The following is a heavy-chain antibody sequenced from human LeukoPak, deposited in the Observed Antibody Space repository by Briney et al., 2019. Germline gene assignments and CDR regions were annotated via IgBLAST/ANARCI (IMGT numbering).Heavy chain of an antibody. CDR2: INPNSGGT. Sequence: GSVKVSCKASGYIFTDYYIHWVRQAPGQGHEWMGRINPNSGGTNFSQKFQARVTMTSDTSISTAYMQVSGLESDDRAVYYCARARYCYTTSCPLDYWGQGTLVTVSS. D-gene: IGHD2-2*01. CDR1: GYIFTDYY. CDR3: ARARYCYTTSCPLDY. J-gene: IGHJ4*02. V-gene: IGHV1-2*06.